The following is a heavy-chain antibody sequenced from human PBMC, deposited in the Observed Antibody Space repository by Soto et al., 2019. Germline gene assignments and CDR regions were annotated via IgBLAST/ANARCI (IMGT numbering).Heavy chain of an antibody. D-gene: IGHD3-3*01. V-gene: IGHV1-18*01. Sequence: ASVKVSCKASGYTFTSYGISWVRQAPGQGLEWMGWISAYNGNTNYAQKLQGRVTMTTDTSTSTAYMELRSLRSDDTAVYYCARDSKGYDFWSGYYNPAGYWGQGTLVTVSS. CDR2: ISAYNGNT. CDR3: ARDSKGYDFWSGYYNPAGY. CDR1: GYTFTSYG. J-gene: IGHJ4*02.